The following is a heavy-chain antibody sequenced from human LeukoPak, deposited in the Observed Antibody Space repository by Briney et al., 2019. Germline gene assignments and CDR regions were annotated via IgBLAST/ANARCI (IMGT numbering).Heavy chain of an antibody. J-gene: IGHJ5*02. CDR3: ARAPPRGYYDTSGFYLGWFDP. D-gene: IGHD3-22*01. CDR2: IYYSGST. CDR1: GGSISSYY. V-gene: IGHV4-59*01. Sequence: SETLSLTCTVSGGSISSYYWSWIRQPPGKGLEWIGYIYYSGSTNYNPSLKSRVTISVDTSKTQFSLKLSSVTAADTAVNYCARAPPRGYYDTSGFYLGWFDPWGQGTLVTVSS.